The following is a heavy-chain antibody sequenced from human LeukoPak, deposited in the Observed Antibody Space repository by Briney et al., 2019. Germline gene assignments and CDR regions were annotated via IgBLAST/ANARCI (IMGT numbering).Heavy chain of an antibody. D-gene: IGHD6-19*01. J-gene: IGHJ6*03. V-gene: IGHV3-20*04. Sequence: GGSLRLSCAASGFTFDDYAMHWVRQAPGKGLEWVSGINWNGGSTGYADSVKGRFTISRDNAKNSLYLQMNSLRAEDTALYYCASSSGWFSYYYMDVWGKGTTVTVSS. CDR1: GFTFDDYA. CDR2: INWNGGST. CDR3: ASSSGWFSYYYMDV.